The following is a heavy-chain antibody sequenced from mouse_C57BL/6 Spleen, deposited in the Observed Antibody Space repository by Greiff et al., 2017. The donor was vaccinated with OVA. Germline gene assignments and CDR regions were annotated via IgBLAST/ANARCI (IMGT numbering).Heavy chain of an antibody. CDR2: IRSKSNNYAT. V-gene: IGHV10-1*01. J-gene: IGHJ3*01. CDR1: GFSFNTYA. CDR3: VRQSSYTWFAY. Sequence: EVQVVESGGGLVQPKGSLKLSCAASGFSFNTYAMNWVRQAPGKGLEWVARIRSKSNNYATYYADSVKDRFTISRDDSESMLYLQMNNLKTEDTAMYYCVRQSSYTWFAYWGQGTLVTVSA.